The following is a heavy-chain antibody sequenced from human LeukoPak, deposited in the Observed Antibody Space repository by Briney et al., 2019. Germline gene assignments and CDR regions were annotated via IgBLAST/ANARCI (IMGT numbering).Heavy chain of an antibody. Sequence: ASVKVSCKASGYTFTGDYIHWVRQAPGQGLDWMGRINPNNGGTNYAQKFQGRVTMTRDMSMSTAYMELSRLRSDDTAVYYCAGEDNSSGYRPFDTWGQGTMVTVPS. CDR2: INPNNGGT. CDR1: GYTFTGDY. D-gene: IGHD3-22*01. V-gene: IGHV1-2*06. CDR3: AGEDNSSGYRPFDT. J-gene: IGHJ3*02.